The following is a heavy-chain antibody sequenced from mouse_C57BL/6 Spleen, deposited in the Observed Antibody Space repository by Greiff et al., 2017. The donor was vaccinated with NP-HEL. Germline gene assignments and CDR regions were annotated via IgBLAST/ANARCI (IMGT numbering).Heavy chain of an antibody. CDR1: GYTFTDYN. CDR2: INPNNGGT. D-gene: IGHD2-10*02. Sequence: VQLQQSGPELVKPGASVKIPCKASGYTFTDYNMDWVKQSHGKSLEWIGDINPNNGGTIYNQKFKGKATLTVDKSSSTAYMELSSLTSEDTAVYYCATAEGYGNVWGAMDYWGQGTSVTVSS. CDR3: ATAEGYGNVWGAMDY. V-gene: IGHV1-18*01. J-gene: IGHJ4*01.